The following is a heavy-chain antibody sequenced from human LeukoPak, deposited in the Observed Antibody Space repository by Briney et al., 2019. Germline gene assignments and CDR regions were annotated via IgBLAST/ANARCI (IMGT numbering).Heavy chain of an antibody. CDR3: ATLAAQNWFDP. CDR2: IYPNSGGT. J-gene: IGHJ5*02. CDR1: GYTFTGYY. V-gene: IGHV1-2*06. Sequence: GASVKVSCKASGYTFTGYYMHSGRQAPGQGLEWMGRIYPNSGGTNYAQRFQGRVTLTRDTYISTAYMELSKLSSDDTAVYYCATLAAQNWFDPWGQGTLVTVSS. D-gene: IGHD6-13*01.